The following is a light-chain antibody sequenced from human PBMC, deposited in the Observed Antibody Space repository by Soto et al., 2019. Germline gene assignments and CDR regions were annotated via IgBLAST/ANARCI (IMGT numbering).Light chain of an antibody. J-gene: IGLJ1*01. CDR3: CSYAGSYTYV. V-gene: IGLV2-11*01. CDR1: SRDIGGYDY. CDR2: DVS. Sequence: QSVLTQPRSVSGSPGQSVTISCTGTSRDIGGYDYVSWYQQHPGKAPKLMIFDVSQRPSGVPDRFSGSKSGNTASLTISGLQAEDEADYYCCSYAGSYTYVFGIGTKLTVL.